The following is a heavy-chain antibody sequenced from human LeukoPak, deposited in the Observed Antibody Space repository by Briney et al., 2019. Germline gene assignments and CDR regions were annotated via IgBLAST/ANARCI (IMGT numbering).Heavy chain of an antibody. D-gene: IGHD3-10*01. Sequence: PGGSLSLSCAASGFPVSSNSMSWVRQAQGKGLEWVSVIYSGGSTYYADSVKGRFTISRDNSKNTLYLQMNSLRAEDTAVYYCARDGSGSYEWGQGTLVTVSS. CDR2: IYSGGST. J-gene: IGHJ4*02. V-gene: IGHV3-66*01. CDR3: ARDGSGSYE. CDR1: GFPVSSNS.